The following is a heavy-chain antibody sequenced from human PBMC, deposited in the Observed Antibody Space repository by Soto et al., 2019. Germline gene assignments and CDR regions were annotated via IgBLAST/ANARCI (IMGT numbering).Heavy chain of an antibody. CDR3: ALEVEQQLPRAFDI. CDR1: GGTFSSYA. D-gene: IGHD6-13*01. CDR2: IIPIFGTA. J-gene: IGHJ3*02. Sequence: QVQLVQSGAEVKKPGSSVKVSCKASGGTFSSYAISWVRQAPGQGLEWMGGIIPIFGTANYAQKFQGRVTITADESTSTANREMSSLRSEDTAVYYCALEVEQQLPRAFDIWGHGTMVTVSS. V-gene: IGHV1-69*12.